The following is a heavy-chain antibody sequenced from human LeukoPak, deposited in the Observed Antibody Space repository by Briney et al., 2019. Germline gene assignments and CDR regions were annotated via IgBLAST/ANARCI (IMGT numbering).Heavy chain of an antibody. CDR3: ARGSYYYDSSGRLFDY. D-gene: IGHD3-22*01. CDR1: GGSISSYY. V-gene: IGHV4-59*12. J-gene: IGHJ4*02. Sequence: SETLSLTCTVSGGSISSYYWSWIRQSPGKGLEWIGYIYYSGSTNYNPSLKSRVTISVDTSKNQFSLKLSSVTAADTAVYYCARGSYYYDSSGRLFDYWGQGTLVTVSS. CDR2: IYYSGST.